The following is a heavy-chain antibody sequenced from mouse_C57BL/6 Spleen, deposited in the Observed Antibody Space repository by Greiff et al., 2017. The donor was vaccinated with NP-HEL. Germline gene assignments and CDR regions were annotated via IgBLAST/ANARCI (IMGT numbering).Heavy chain of an antibody. CDR3: ARRKDYFDY. J-gene: IGHJ2*01. V-gene: IGHV1-59*01. CDR2: IDPSDSYT. Sequence: QVHVKQPGAELVRPGTSVKLSCKASGYTFTSYWMHWVKQRPGQGLEWIGVIDPSDSYTNYNQKFKGKATLTVDTSSSTAYMQLSSLTSEDSAVYYCARRKDYFDYWGQGTTLTVSS. CDR1: GYTFTSYW.